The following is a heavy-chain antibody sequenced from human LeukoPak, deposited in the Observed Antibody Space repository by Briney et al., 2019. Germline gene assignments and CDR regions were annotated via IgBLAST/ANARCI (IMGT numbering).Heavy chain of an antibody. CDR2: INWNGNGA. J-gene: IGHJ6*03. CDR1: GFIFDDYG. V-gene: IGHV3-20*04. CDR3: ARYLRKLYGRGGDYYFYMDV. Sequence: PGGSLRLSCAASGFIFDDYGMSWVRHVPGKGLEWVSGINWNGNGAGYADSVKGRFTISRDNAKNSLYLQMNSLKAEDTALFYCARYLRKLYGRGGDYYFYMDVWGKGTTVTVSS. D-gene: IGHD4-17*01.